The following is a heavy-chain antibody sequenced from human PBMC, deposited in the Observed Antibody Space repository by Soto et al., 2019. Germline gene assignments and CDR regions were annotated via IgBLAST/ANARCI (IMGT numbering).Heavy chain of an antibody. CDR2: INAGNGNT. V-gene: IGHV1-3*01. J-gene: IGHJ6*03. CDR3: ARDGTLGYCSGGSCYSRYYYYYMDV. D-gene: IGHD2-15*01. Sequence: QVQLVQSGAEVKKPGASVKVSCKASGYTFTSYAMHWVRQAPGQRLEWMGWINAGNGNTKYSQKFQGRVTITRDTSASTAYMELSSLRSEDTAVYYCARDGTLGYCSGGSCYSRYYYYYMDVWGKGTTVTVSS. CDR1: GYTFTSYA.